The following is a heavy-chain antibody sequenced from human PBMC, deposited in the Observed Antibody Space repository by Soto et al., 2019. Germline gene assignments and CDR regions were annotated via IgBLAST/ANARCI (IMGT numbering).Heavy chain of an antibody. V-gene: IGHV1-3*01. CDR1: GYTFTSYA. CDR2: INAGNGNT. D-gene: IGHD4-17*01. CDR3: ARWVGDCGDPRRAFDI. Sequence: ASVKVSCKASGYTFTSYAMHWVRQAPGQRLEWMGWINAGNGNTKYSQKFQGRVTITRDTSASTAYMELSSLRSEDTAVYYCARWVGDCGDPRRAFDIWAKAQRSPSPQ. J-gene: IGHJ3*02.